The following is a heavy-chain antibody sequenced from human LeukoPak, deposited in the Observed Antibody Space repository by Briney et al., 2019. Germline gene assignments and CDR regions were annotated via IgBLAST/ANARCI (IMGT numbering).Heavy chain of an antibody. V-gene: IGHV1-18*01. D-gene: IGHD2-21*02. CDR3: ARDQEVVVTAILNAFDI. J-gene: IGHJ3*02. CDR2: ISAYNGNT. CDR1: GYTFTSYC. Sequence: ASVKVSCKASGYTFTSYCISWVRQAPGQGLEWMGWISAYNGNTNYAQKLQGRVTMTTDTSTSTAYMELRSLRSDDTAVYYCARDQEVVVTAILNAFDIWGQGTMVTVSS.